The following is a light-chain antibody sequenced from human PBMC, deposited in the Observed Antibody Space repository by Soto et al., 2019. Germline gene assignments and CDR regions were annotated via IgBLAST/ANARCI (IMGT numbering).Light chain of an antibody. Sequence: DIQMTQSPSTLSASVGDTVTITCRATQTISTILNWYQHKPGKAPNLLIYAASSLQSGVPSRSSGSGSGTDLTLTISSLQPEDFATYYCQQSYSTPHTFGQGTRLEIK. CDR1: QTISTI. CDR3: QQSYSTPHT. J-gene: IGKJ5*01. CDR2: AAS. V-gene: IGKV1-39*01.